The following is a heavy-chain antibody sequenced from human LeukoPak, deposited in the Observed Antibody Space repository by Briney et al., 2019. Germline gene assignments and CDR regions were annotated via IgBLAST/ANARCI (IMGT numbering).Heavy chain of an antibody. Sequence: PGGSLRLSCAASGFNFRDYWMDWVRQAPGKGLEWVGHINSDGSAQYYVDSVKGRFSISRDNAENAVYLQMNSLRVEDTALYYCAKNNGWFHLAQWGQGTLVTVSS. CDR3: AKNNGWFHLAQ. V-gene: IGHV3-7*03. D-gene: IGHD6-19*01. CDR2: INSDGSAQ. CDR1: GFNFRDYW. J-gene: IGHJ4*02.